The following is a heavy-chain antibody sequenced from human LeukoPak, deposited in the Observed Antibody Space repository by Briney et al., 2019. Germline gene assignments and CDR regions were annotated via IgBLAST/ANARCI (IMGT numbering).Heavy chain of an antibody. CDR2: IIPIFGTA. J-gene: IGHJ4*02. D-gene: IGHD6-6*01. CDR1: GGTFSSYA. V-gene: IGHV1-69*01. Sequence: SVKVSCKASGGTFSSYAISWVRQAPGQGLEWMGGIIPIFGTATYAQKFQGRVTITADESTSTAYMELSSLRSEDTAVYYCASITEYSSSEGAFDYWGQGTLVTVSS. CDR3: ASITEYSSSEGAFDY.